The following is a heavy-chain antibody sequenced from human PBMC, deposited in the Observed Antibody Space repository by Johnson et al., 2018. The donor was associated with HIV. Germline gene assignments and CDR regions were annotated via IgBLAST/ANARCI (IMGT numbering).Heavy chain of an antibody. D-gene: IGHD1-14*01. J-gene: IGHJ3*01. CDR2: ISYDGSDK. CDR3: ARESPGGDALDL. CDR1: GFTFNSYA. V-gene: IGHV3-30*04. Sequence: QVQLVESGGGVVQAGRSLRLSCAASGFTFNSYATHWVRQAPGKGLEWVAVISYDGSDKYYADSVKGRFTNSRDNSKDTLSLQMNNLRDEDTAVHYCARESPGGDALDLWGQGTMVTVSS.